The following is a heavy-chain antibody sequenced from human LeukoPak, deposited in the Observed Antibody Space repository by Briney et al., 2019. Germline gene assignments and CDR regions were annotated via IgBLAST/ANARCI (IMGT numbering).Heavy chain of an antibody. J-gene: IGHJ4*02. Sequence: GGSLRLSCAASGFTFSSYTMNWVRQAPGKGLEWVSSITSSSFNIYYADSVRGRFTISRDNAKTSLYLQMNSLRAEDTAVYYCARISCSGGTCYYCFDYWGQGTLVTVSS. D-gene: IGHD2-15*01. CDR3: ARISCSGGTCYYCFDY. CDR1: GFTFSSYT. CDR2: ITSSSFNI. V-gene: IGHV3-21*01.